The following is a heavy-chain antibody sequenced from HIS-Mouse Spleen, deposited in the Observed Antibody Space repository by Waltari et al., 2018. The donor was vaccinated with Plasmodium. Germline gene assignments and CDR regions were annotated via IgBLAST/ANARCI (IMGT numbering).Heavy chain of an antibody. D-gene: IGHD6-13*01. CDR3: ASSWYWYFDL. V-gene: IGHV3-7*01. CDR1: GFTFSGYW. Sequence: EVQLVESGGGLVQPGGSLRLSCAASGFTFSGYWMSWVRQAPGKGLEWVAKIKQDGSEKYYVDSGKGRFTISRDNAKNSLYLQMNSLRAEDTAVYYCASSWYWYFDLWGRGTLVTVSS. CDR2: IKQDGSEK. J-gene: IGHJ2*01.